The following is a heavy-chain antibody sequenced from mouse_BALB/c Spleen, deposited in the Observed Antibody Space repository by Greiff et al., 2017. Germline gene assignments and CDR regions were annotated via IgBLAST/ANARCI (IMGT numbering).Heavy chain of an antibody. V-gene: IGHV3-6*02. Sequence: EVQLQESGPGLVKPSQSLSLTCSVTGYSITSGYYWNWIRQFPGNKLEWMGYISYDGSNNYNPSLKNRISITRDTSKNQFFLKLNSVTTEDTATYYCARGDGYDEVDDWGQGTTLTVSS. CDR2: ISYDGSN. J-gene: IGHJ2*01. CDR1: GYSITSGYY. D-gene: IGHD2-2*01. CDR3: ARGDGYDEVDD.